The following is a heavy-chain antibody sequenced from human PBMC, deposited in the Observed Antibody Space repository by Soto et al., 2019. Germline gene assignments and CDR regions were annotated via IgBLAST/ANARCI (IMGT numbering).Heavy chain of an antibody. CDR1: GYTFTSYD. CDR2: MNPNSGNT. V-gene: IGHV1-8*01. Sequence: QVQLVQSGAEVKKPGASVKVSCKASGYTFTSYDINWVRQATGQGLEWMGWMNPNSGNTGYAQKFQGRVTMTRNTSIGTAYMELSSLRSEDTAVYYCARGLRERYSYCSYYYYYMDVWGKGTTVTVSS. CDR3: ARGLRERYSYCSYYYYYMDV. J-gene: IGHJ6*03. D-gene: IGHD5-18*01.